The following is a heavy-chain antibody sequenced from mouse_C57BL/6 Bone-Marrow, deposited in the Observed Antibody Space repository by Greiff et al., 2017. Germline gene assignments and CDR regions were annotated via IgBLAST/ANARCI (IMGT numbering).Heavy chain of an antibody. V-gene: IGHV1-50*01. D-gene: IGHD1-1*01. CDR3: AREEKYYGSSFYWYFDV. J-gene: IGHJ1*03. CDR2: IDPSDSYT. Sequence: QVQLQQPGAELVKPGASVKLSCKASGYTFTSYWMQWVKQRPGQGLEWIGEIDPSDSYTNYNQKFKGKATLTVDTSSSTAYMQLSSLTSEDSAVYYCAREEKYYGSSFYWYFDVWGTGTTVTVSS. CDR1: GYTFTSYW.